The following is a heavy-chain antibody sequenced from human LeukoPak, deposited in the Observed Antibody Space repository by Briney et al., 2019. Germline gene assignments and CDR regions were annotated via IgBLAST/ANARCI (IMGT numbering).Heavy chain of an antibody. CDR1: GFTFSRYG. CDR3: ASGDTTGYSGDAFNI. Sequence: GGSLRLSCVASGFTFSRYGMHWVRQAPGKGLEWVAIIWYDRSNKYYADSVKGRFTISRDTSKNTLYLQMDSLRAEDTAVYYCASGDTTGYSGDAFNIWGQGTMVTVSS. J-gene: IGHJ3*02. CDR2: IWYDRSNK. D-gene: IGHD3-22*01. V-gene: IGHV3-33*03.